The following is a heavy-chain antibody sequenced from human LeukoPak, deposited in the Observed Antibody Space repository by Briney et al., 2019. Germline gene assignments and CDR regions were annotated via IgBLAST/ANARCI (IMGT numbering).Heavy chain of an antibody. CDR1: GFPFSTYD. V-gene: IGHV3-23*01. CDR2: IRVTDGSA. CDR3: AKGSCSSHICYYFYYMDV. Sequence: PGGSLRLSCAASGFPFSTYDMTWVRQAPGKALEWVSAIRVTDGSAYYADSVKGRFTISRDNSKNTLCLQMNSLRAEDTAKYYCAKGSCSSHICYYFYYMDVWGKGTTVTVSS. J-gene: IGHJ6*03. D-gene: IGHD2-2*01.